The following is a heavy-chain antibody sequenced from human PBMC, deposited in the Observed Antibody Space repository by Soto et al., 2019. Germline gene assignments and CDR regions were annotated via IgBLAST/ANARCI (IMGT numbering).Heavy chain of an antibody. Sequence: GASVKVSCKASGYTFTSYYMHWVRQAPGQGLEWMGIINPSGGSTSYAQKFQGRVTMTRDTSTSTVYMELSSLRSEDTAVYYCARTGLLGIAVAGTQGFDYWGQGTLVTVSS. CDR3: ARTGLLGIAVAGTQGFDY. CDR1: GYTFTSYY. D-gene: IGHD6-19*01. V-gene: IGHV1-46*03. CDR2: INPSGGST. J-gene: IGHJ4*02.